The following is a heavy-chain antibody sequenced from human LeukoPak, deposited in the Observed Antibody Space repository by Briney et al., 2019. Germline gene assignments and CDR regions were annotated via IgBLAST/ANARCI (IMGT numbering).Heavy chain of an antibody. Sequence: QPGGSLRLSCAASGFTFSSYAMNWVRQAQGKGLEWVAVISYDGSNKYYADSVKGRFTISRDNSKNTLYLQMNSLRAEGTAVYYCARGEPYYYDSSGYYCDYWGQGTLVTVSS. CDR2: ISYDGSNK. D-gene: IGHD3-22*01. V-gene: IGHV3-30-3*01. J-gene: IGHJ4*02. CDR1: GFTFSSYA. CDR3: ARGEPYYYDSSGYYCDY.